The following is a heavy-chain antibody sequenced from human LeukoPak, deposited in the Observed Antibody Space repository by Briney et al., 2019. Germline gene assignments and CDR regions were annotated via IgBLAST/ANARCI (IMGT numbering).Heavy chain of an antibody. D-gene: IGHD3-3*01. V-gene: IGHV1-8*01. Sequence: ASVKVSCKASGYTFTSSDINWVRQATGQGLEWMGWMNPNSGNTGYAQKFQGRVTMTRNTSISTAYMELSSLRSEDTAVYYCARAVGTTIYYYYYMDVWGKGTTVTVSS. J-gene: IGHJ6*03. CDR3: ARAVGTTIYYYYYMDV. CDR2: MNPNSGNT. CDR1: GYTFTSSD.